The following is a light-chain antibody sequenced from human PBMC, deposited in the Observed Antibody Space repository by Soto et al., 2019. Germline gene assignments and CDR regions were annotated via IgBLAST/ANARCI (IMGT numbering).Light chain of an antibody. Sequence: DIQMTQSPSTLAASVGDRVTITCRASQSISSRLAWYQQKPGKAPKILIYDASNLESGVPSRFSVSGSGTEFTLTISSLQPDDFATYYCQQYNSYSLPFGGGTKVEIK. V-gene: IGKV1-5*01. CDR1: QSISSR. CDR3: QQYNSYSLP. CDR2: DAS. J-gene: IGKJ4*02.